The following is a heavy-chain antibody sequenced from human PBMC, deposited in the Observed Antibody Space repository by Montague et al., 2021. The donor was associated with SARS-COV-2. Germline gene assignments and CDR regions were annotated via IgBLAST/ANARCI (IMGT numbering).Heavy chain of an antibody. V-gene: IGHV4-28*05. J-gene: IGHJ5*02. CDR1: GYSISSSNW. CDR2: VYYSGSI. Sequence: SETLSLTCAVSGYSISSSNWWGWIRQPPGKGLEWIGYVYYSGSIYYNPSLESRVTMSVDTSKNQFSLKLSSVTAVDTAVYYCARSPCSSTSCYAGWFDPWGQGTLVTVSS. D-gene: IGHD2-2*01. CDR3: ARSPCSSTSCYAGWFDP.